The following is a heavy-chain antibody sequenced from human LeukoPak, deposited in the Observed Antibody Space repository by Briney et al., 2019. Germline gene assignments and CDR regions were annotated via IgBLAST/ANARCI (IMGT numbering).Heavy chain of an antibody. Sequence: SETLSLTCTVSGGSISSYHWSWIRQPPGKGLEWIGYIYYSGSTNYNPSLKSRVTISVDTSKNQFSLKLSSVTAADTAVYYCARLSVIVGSTLEYYYYYMDVWGQGTMVTVSS. CDR1: GGSISSYH. D-gene: IGHD1-26*01. CDR3: ARLSVIVGSTLEYYYYYMDV. J-gene: IGHJ6*03. V-gene: IGHV4-59*01. CDR2: IYYSGST.